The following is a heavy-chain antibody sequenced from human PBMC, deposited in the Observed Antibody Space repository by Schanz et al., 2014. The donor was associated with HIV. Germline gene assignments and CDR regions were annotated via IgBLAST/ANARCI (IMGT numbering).Heavy chain of an antibody. Sequence: EVQLVESGGGLVQPGGSLRLSCAASGFIFRNFWMTWVRQVPGKGLEWVAHIKTDGSEQRYVDSVKGRFTISRDNSNNTLYLQMNSLRAEDTAVYYCAKIISGSPYYYYGLDVWGLGTTVTVSS. CDR3: AKIISGSPYYYYGLDV. CDR2: IKTDGSEQ. CDR1: GFIFRNFW. D-gene: IGHD1-26*01. V-gene: IGHV3-7*01. J-gene: IGHJ6*02.